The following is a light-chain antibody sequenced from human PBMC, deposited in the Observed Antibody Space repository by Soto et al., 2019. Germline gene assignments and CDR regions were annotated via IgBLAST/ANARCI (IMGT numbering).Light chain of an antibody. CDR2: DAS. CDR3: QQYNSHPYT. CDR1: QSISSW. Sequence: DIQMTQSPSTLSASVGDRVTITCRASQSISSWLAWYQQKPGKAPKLLIYDASSLQSGVPSRFSGSGSGTEFTLTISSLQPDDFATYNCQQYNSHPYTFGQGTKLEIK. J-gene: IGKJ2*01. V-gene: IGKV1-5*01.